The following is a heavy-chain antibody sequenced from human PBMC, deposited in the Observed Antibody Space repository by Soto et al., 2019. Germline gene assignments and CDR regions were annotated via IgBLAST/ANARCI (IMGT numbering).Heavy chain of an antibody. Sequence: GGSLRLSCAASGFSFSSYGMSWVRLAPGKGLEWVSCISGSGGNIYYADSAKGRFTISRDNAKNSLYLQMNSLRAEDTAVYYCARDPSNWNYGGDPRRDYWGQGTLVTVSS. D-gene: IGHD1-7*01. J-gene: IGHJ4*02. CDR1: GFSFSSYG. CDR3: ARDPSNWNYGGDPRRDY. V-gene: IGHV3-21*01. CDR2: ISGSGGNI.